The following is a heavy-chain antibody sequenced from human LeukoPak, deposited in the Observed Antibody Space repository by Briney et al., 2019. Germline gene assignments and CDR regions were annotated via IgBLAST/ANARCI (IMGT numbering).Heavy chain of an antibody. J-gene: IGHJ6*03. D-gene: IGHD2-2*01. CDR2: INPNSGGT. Sequence: GASVKVSCKASGFTFTGYYMHWVRQAPGQGLEWMGWINPNSGGTNYAQKFQGRVTMTRDTSISTAYMELSRLRSDDTAVYYCAKSVVPAAELPNYYYYYMDVWGKGTTVTVSS. V-gene: IGHV1-2*02. CDR3: AKSVVPAAELPNYYYYYMDV. CDR1: GFTFTGYY.